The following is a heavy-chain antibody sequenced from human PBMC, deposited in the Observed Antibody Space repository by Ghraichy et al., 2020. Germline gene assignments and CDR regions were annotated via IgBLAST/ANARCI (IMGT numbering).Heavy chain of an antibody. CDR2: ISGSGGST. Sequence: GESLNISCAASGFTFSSYAMSWVRQAPGKGLEWVSAISGSGGSTYYADSVKGRFTISRDNSKNTLYLQMNSLRAEDTAVYYCAKDHWATMTPYYFDYWGQGTLVTVSS. V-gene: IGHV3-23*01. CDR3: AKDHWATMTPYYFDY. D-gene: IGHD3-22*01. J-gene: IGHJ4*02. CDR1: GFTFSSYA.